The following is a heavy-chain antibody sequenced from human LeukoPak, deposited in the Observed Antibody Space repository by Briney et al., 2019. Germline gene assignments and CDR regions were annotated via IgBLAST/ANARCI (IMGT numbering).Heavy chain of an antibody. CDR3: AKDQYSRYDY. V-gene: IGHV3-23*01. J-gene: IGHJ4*02. Sequence: PGGSLRLSCAASGFTFSSYAMSWVRQAPGKELEWVSAISGSGGSTCYADSVKGRFTISRDNSKNTLYLQMNSLRAEDTAVYYCAKDQYSRYDYWGQGTLVTVSS. CDR1: GFTFSSYA. CDR2: ISGSGGST. D-gene: IGHD6-6*01.